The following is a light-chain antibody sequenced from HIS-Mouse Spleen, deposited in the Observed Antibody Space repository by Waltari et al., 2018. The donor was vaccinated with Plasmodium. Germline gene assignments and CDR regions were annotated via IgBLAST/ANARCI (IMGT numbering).Light chain of an antibody. Sequence: QSALTQPASVSGSPGQSITISCTGTSSDVGGYNYVSWYQQHPGNAPKLMIYDVSNRPSGVSNRVSGPKSGNTASLTISGLQAEDEADYYCSSYTSSSTLGVFGTGTKVTVL. J-gene: IGLJ1*01. V-gene: IGLV2-14*03. CDR1: SSDVGGYNY. CDR2: DVS. CDR3: SSYTSSSTLGV.